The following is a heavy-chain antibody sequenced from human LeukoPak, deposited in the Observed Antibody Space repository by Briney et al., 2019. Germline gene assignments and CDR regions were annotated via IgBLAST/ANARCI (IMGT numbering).Heavy chain of an antibody. V-gene: IGHV4-4*02. Sequence: SETLSLTCAVSGGSISSSNWWSWVRQPPGKGLEWIGEIYHSGSTNYNPSLKSRVTISVDKSKNQFSLKLSSVTAADTAVYYCARGPEHYDILTGIDYWGQGTLVTVSS. CDR2: IYHSGST. D-gene: IGHD3-9*01. CDR3: ARGPEHYDILTGIDY. J-gene: IGHJ4*02. CDR1: GGSISSSNW.